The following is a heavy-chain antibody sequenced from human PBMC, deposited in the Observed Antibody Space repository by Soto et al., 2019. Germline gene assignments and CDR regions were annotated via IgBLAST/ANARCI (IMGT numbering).Heavy chain of an antibody. D-gene: IGHD2-21*01. J-gene: IGHJ6*02. CDR2: MNPNRGNT. CDR1: GYTFTGYD. Sequence: QVQLVQSGAEVKKPGASVKVSCKASGYTFTGYDINWVRQATGQGLEWMGWMNPNRGNTGYAQKFRGKATITRNTAISTAYMEPSSLRSEDTAVYYCARGRLRGEGQYYYYYYGMDVWGQGTTVTVSS. CDR3: ARGRLRGEGQYYYYYYGMDV. V-gene: IGHV1-8*01.